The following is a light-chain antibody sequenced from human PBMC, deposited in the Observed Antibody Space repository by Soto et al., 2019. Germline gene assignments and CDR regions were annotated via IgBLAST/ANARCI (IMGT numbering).Light chain of an antibody. V-gene: IGKV3-11*01. CDR1: QSVSNH. Sequence: EIVLTQSPATLSLSPGERATLSCRASQSVSNHLAWYQQISGQAPRLLIYDASARATGIPARFSGSGSGTDFTLTISSLEPEDFAVYYCQQHDSWPLTFGGGTKVEIK. CDR3: QQHDSWPLT. J-gene: IGKJ4*01. CDR2: DAS.